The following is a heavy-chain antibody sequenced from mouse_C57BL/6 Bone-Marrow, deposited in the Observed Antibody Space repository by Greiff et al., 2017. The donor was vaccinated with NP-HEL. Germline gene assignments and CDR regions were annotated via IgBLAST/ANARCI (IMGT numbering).Heavy chain of an antibody. CDR2: ILPGSGST. D-gene: IGHD2-1*01. J-gene: IGHJ3*01. CDR1: GYTFTGYW. CDR3: ARNGISTPFAY. Sequence: VKLMESGAELMKPGASVKLSCKATGYTFTGYWIAWVKQRPGHGLEWIGEILPGSGSTNYIEKFKGKATFTADTSSNTAYMQLSSLTTEDSAIYYCARNGISTPFAYWGQGTLVTVSA. V-gene: IGHV1-9*01.